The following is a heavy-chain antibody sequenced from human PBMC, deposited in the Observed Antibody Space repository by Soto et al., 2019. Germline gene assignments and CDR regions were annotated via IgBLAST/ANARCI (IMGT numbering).Heavy chain of an antibody. CDR1: GYTFTSYG. D-gene: IGHD2-15*01. CDR3: ARVARCSGGSCYSREYFDY. CDR2: ISAYNGNT. J-gene: IGHJ4*02. Sequence: QVPLVQSGAEVKKPGASVKVSCKASGYTFTSYGISWVRQAPGQGLEGMGWISAYNGNTNYAQKLQGRVTMTTDTSTSTAYMERRSLRSDDTAVYYCARVARCSGGSCYSREYFDYWGQGTLVTVSS. V-gene: IGHV1-18*01.